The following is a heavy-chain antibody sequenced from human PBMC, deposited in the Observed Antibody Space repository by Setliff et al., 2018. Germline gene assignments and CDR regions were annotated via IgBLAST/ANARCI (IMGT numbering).Heavy chain of an antibody. CDR1: GYSISSGFY. CDR2: IYHSGTT. J-gene: IGHJ6*03. D-gene: IGHD3-3*01. V-gene: IGHV4-38-2*01. CDR3: ARMSGFLYMDV. Sequence: SETLSLTCAVSGYSISSGFYWGWIRQPPGKGLEWIGSIYHSGTTYYNPSLKSRGTILVDTSKKQFSLKLTSVTAADTAVYYCARMSGFLYMDVWGKGTTVTVSS.